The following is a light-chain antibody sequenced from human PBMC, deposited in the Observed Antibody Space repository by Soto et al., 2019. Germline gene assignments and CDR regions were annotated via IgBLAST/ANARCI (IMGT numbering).Light chain of an antibody. V-gene: IGLV2-14*01. J-gene: IGLJ2*01. CDR3: SSYTSSSPVG. CDR1: SSDVGGYNY. Sequence: QSALTQPASVSGSPGQSITISCTGTSSDVGGYNYVSWYQQHPGKAPKLMIYDASNRPSGVSNRFSGSKSGNTASLTISVLQDEDEDDYYCSSYTSSSPVGFGGGTKLPVL. CDR2: DAS.